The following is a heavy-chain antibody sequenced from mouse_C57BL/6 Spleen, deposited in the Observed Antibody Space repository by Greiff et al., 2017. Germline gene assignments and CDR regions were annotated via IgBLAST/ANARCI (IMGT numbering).Heavy chain of an antibody. Sequence: VQLQQSGAELMKPGASVKLSCKATGYTFTGYWIEWVKQRPGHGLVWIGEILPGSGSTNYNEKFKGKATFTADTSSTTAYMQLSSLTTEDSAIYYCERGGGQYDGYSAWFAYWGQGTLVTVSA. J-gene: IGHJ3*01. CDR1: GYTFTGYW. CDR3: ERGGGQYDGYSAWFAY. V-gene: IGHV1-9*01. D-gene: IGHD2-3*01. CDR2: ILPGSGST.